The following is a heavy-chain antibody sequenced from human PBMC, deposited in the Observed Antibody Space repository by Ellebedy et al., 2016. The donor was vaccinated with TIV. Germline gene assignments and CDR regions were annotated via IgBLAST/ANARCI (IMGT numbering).Heavy chain of an antibody. CDR3: AKGAVVIDGTTTGFDH. Sequence: GGSLRLSXAASGFSFNTYGMHWVRQAPGKGLEWVAVISYDGSNKYYADSVKGRITISRDNSKNTLHLQMNSLRAEDTAVYYCAKGAVVIDGTTTGFDHWGQGTLVTVSS. V-gene: IGHV3-30*18. D-gene: IGHD3-22*01. J-gene: IGHJ4*02. CDR2: ISYDGSNK. CDR1: GFSFNTYG.